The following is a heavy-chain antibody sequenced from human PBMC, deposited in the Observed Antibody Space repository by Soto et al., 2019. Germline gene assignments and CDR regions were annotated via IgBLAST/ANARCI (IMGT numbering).Heavy chain of an antibody. Sequence: GGSLRLSCVASGFTFSTYSMNWVRQAPGKGLEWVSYISSSSSAMYYADSVKGRFTISRDNAKNSLYLQMNSLRADDTAVYYCARVLTNLDYWGQRTLVTVSS. CDR3: ARVLTNLDY. CDR1: GFTFSTYS. D-gene: IGHD2-8*01. V-gene: IGHV3-48*01. CDR2: ISSSSSAM. J-gene: IGHJ4*02.